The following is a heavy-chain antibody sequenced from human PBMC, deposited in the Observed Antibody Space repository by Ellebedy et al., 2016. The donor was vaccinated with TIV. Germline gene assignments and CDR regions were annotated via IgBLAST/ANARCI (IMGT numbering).Heavy chain of an antibody. V-gene: IGHV3-30-3*01. CDR2: MSYNGGDK. CDR1: GFTFSDYA. CDR3: ARLMEVATVVYYYGMDV. J-gene: IGHJ6*02. D-gene: IGHD5-24*01. Sequence: GGSLRLXCAASGFTFSDYAMHWVRQAPGKGLEWVAVMSYNGGDKYHADSVQGRFTIYRDNSRNTLYLQMNSLRGEDTAVYYCARLMEVATVVYYYGMDVWGQGTTVTVSS.